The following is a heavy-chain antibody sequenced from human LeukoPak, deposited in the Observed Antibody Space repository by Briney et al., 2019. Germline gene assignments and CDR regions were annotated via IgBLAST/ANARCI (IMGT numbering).Heavy chain of an antibody. Sequence: PGGSLRLSCAASGFTFSHYSMNWVRQAPGKGLEWVSSISSSSSYIYYADSVKGRFTISRDNAKNSLYLQMNSLRAEDTAVYYCARGPPYYDILTGYYYYGMDVWGQGTTVTVSS. D-gene: IGHD3-9*01. CDR2: ISSSSSYI. CDR3: ARGPPYYDILTGYYYYGMDV. J-gene: IGHJ6*02. CDR1: GFTFSHYS. V-gene: IGHV3-21*01.